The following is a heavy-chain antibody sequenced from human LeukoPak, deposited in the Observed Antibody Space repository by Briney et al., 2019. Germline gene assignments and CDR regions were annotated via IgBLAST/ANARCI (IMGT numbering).Heavy chain of an antibody. CDR3: ARVGGLPDYYYYGMDV. J-gene: IGHJ6*02. V-gene: IGHV1-2*02. D-gene: IGHD4-23*01. CDR2: INPNTGGT. Sequence: ASVKVSCKASGYTFTGYYMQWVRQAPGQGLEWMGWINPNTGGTNYVQKFQGRVTVTRDTSISTAYLELRSLRSDDTAVYYCARVGGLPDYYYYGMDVWGQGTTVTVSS. CDR1: GYTFTGYY.